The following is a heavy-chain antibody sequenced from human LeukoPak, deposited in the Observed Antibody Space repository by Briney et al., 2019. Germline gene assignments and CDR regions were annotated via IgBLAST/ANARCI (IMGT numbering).Heavy chain of an antibody. Sequence: KASETLSLTCAVYGGSFSGYYWSWIRQPPGKGLEWIGEINHSGSTNYNPSLKSRVTISVDTSKNQFSLKLSSVTAADTAVYYCARTAYSSSSNWFDPWGQGTLVTVSS. CDR2: INHSGST. J-gene: IGHJ5*02. V-gene: IGHV4-34*01. CDR1: GGSFSGYY. CDR3: ARTAYSSSSNWFDP. D-gene: IGHD6-6*01.